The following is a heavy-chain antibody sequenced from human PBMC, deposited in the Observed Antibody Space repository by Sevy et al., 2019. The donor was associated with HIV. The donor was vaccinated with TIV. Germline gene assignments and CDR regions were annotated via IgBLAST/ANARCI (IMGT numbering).Heavy chain of an antibody. CDR2: INLNGGSI. V-gene: IGHV3-20*04. D-gene: IGHD3-22*01. CDR1: GFTFDDYG. Sequence: GGSLRLSCAASGFTFDDYGMSWVRQAPGKGLEWVSGINLNGGSISYADSVRGRFTISRDNAKNSLYLQMNSLRAEDTAFYYCARSGDDSSGFYYWWFDPWGQGTLVTVSS. CDR3: ARSGDDSSGFYYWWFDP. J-gene: IGHJ5*02.